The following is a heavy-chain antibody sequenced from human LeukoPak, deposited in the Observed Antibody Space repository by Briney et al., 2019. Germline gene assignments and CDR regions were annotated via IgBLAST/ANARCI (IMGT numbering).Heavy chain of an antibody. CDR3: AKDSRGYYGSGSYYSPSLGDNWFDP. Sequence: PGGSLRLSCAASGFTFDDYAMHWVRHAPGKGLEWVSGISWNSGSIGYADSVKGRFTISRDNAKNSLYLQMNSLRAEDTALYYCAKDSRGYYGSGSYYSPSLGDNWFDPWGQGTLVTVSS. D-gene: IGHD3-10*01. J-gene: IGHJ5*02. CDR1: GFTFDDYA. CDR2: ISWNSGSI. V-gene: IGHV3-9*01.